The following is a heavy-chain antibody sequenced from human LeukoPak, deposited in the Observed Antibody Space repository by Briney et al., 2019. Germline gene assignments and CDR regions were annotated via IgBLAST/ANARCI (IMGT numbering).Heavy chain of an antibody. CDR1: GFTFSSYA. D-gene: IGHD5-12*01. Sequence: GGSLRLSCAASGFTFSSYAMSWVRQAPGKGLDWVSAISGSGGSTYYADSVTGRFTISRDNSKNTLYLQMNSLRAEDTAVYYCARGPGVSGYELMWGQGTLVTVSS. CDR3: ARGPGVSGYELM. CDR2: ISGSGGST. V-gene: IGHV3-23*01. J-gene: IGHJ4*02.